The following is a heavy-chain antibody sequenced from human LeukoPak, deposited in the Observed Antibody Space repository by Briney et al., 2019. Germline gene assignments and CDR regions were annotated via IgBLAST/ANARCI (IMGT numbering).Heavy chain of an antibody. D-gene: IGHD3-9*01. CDR1: GFTFSSYA. J-gene: IGHJ4*02. CDR2: ISDSGGYT. CDR3: AKSASPLTGYYRFDY. V-gene: IGHV3-23*01. Sequence: PGGSLRLSCAVSGFTFSSYAMSWVRQAPGKGLECVSAISDSGGYTYYADSVKGRFTISRDNSKNTLYLKMNSLRAEDTAVYYCAKSASPLTGYYRFDYWGQGTLVTVSS.